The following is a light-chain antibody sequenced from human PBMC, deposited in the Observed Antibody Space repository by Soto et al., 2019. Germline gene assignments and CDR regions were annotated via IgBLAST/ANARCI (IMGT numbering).Light chain of an antibody. CDR1: SSDVGFYSY. CDR2: DVA. Sequence: QSVLTQPASVSESPGQSITISCTGTSSDVGFYSYVSWYQHHPGNAPKLLIYDVANRPSGVSNRFSGSKSDNTAYLSISGLQAEDEADYYCSSYTRRGTPVFGGGTQLTVL. J-gene: IGLJ3*02. CDR3: SSYTRRGTPV. V-gene: IGLV2-14*03.